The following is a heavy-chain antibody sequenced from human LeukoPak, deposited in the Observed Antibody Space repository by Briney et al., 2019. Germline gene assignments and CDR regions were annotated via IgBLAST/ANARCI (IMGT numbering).Heavy chain of an antibody. D-gene: IGHD2-2*01. CDR2: MNPDSGST. J-gene: IGHJ5*02. V-gene: IGHV1-8*01. CDR1: GYTFTNYD. Sequence: ASVKVSCKASGYTFTNYDINWVRQATGQGLEWMGWMNPDSGSTGYAQKFQGRVTMTRSTSISTAYMELSSLGSEDTAVYYCARDRAAAILDWFDPWGQGTLVTVSS. CDR3: ARDRAAAILDWFDP.